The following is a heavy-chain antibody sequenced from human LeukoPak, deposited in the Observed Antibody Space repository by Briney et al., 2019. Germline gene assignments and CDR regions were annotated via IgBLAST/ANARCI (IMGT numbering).Heavy chain of an antibody. J-gene: IGHJ3*02. CDR1: GGSISSYY. V-gene: IGHV4-59*08. CDR2: IYYSGST. D-gene: IGHD4-17*01. Sequence: SETPSLTCTVSGGSISSYYWSWIRQPPGKGLEWIGYIYYSGSTNYNPSLKSRVTISVDTSKNQFSLKLSSVTAADTAVYYRARHKTTVDAFDIWGQGTMVTVSS. CDR3: ARHKTTVDAFDI.